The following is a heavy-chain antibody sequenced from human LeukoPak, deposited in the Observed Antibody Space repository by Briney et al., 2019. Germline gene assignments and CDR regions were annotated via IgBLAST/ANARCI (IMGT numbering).Heavy chain of an antibody. CDR1: GFIFNSYG. CDR3: AESGFEGYYDSSGYSATGY. D-gene: IGHD3-22*01. V-gene: IGHV3-30*02. Sequence: GGSLRLSCAASGFIFNSYGMHWVRQAPGKGLEWVAFIRYDGSNKYYADSVKGRFTISRDNSMNTLYLQINSLRVADTAVYYCAESGFEGYYDSSGYSATGYWGQGTLVTVSS. CDR2: IRYDGSNK. J-gene: IGHJ4*02.